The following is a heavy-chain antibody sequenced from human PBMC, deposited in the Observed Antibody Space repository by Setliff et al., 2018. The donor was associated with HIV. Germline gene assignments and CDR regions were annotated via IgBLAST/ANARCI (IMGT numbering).Heavy chain of an antibody. CDR1: GYTFTSYY. Sequence: ASVKVSCKASGYTFTSYYMHWVRQAPGQGLEWMGWINPNGGYTNYAQKFLGRVTMTQDTSFTTAYLELSRLGSDDTAVYYCAADNYNCNSFDSWGQGSLVTSPQ. V-gene: IGHV1-2*02. CDR3: AADNYNCNSFDS. D-gene: IGHD3-3*01. J-gene: IGHJ4*02. CDR2: INPNGGYT.